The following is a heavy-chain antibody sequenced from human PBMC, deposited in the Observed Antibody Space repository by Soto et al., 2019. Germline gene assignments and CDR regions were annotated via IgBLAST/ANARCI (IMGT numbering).Heavy chain of an antibody. CDR1: GYTFTRSG. CDR2: ISTYNGDT. J-gene: IGHJ6*02. V-gene: IGHV1-18*01. CDR3: AREGVAPYYYYGMGF. D-gene: IGHD5-12*01. Sequence: ASVKVSCKASGYTFTRSGVSWVRQAPGQGLEWMGWISTYNGDTNYAQTFQGRVTMTTDTSTSTVHMEVRSLRSDDTAVYYCAREGVAPYYYYGMGFWGQGTPVTVSS.